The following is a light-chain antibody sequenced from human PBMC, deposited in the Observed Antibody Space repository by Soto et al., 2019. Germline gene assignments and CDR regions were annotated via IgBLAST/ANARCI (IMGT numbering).Light chain of an antibody. CDR1: SSNIGTNT. Sequence: QSVLTQPPSASGTPGQRVTISCSGSSSNIGTNTVNWYQQLPGSAPQLLLYNTNQRPSGVPGRFSGSKSGTSASLAISGLQSEDEADYYCAAWDGSLNVVLFGGGTKVTFL. J-gene: IGLJ2*01. V-gene: IGLV1-44*01. CDR2: NTN. CDR3: AAWDGSLNVVL.